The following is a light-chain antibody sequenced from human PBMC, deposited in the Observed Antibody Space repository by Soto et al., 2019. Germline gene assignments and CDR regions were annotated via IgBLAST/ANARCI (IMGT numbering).Light chain of an antibody. J-gene: IGLJ7*01. CDR2: SNN. Sequence: QSVLTQPPSASGTPGQRVTISCSGSSSNIGSITVNWFQQLPGTAPKLLIYSNNQRPSGVPDRFSGSKSGTSASLAISGLQSEDEADYYCAAWVDSLNGAVFGGGTQLTVL. V-gene: IGLV1-44*01. CDR3: AAWVDSLNGAV. CDR1: SSNIGSIT.